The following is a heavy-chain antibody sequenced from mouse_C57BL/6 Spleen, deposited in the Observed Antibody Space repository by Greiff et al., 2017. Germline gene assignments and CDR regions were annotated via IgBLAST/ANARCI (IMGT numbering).Heavy chain of an antibody. V-gene: IGHV2-2*01. CDR2: IWSGGST. CDR1: GFSLTSYG. CDR3: ARNGGWDSWYFDV. J-gene: IGHJ1*03. D-gene: IGHD4-1*01. Sequence: VQLQQSGPGLVQPSQSLSITCTVSGFSLTSYGVHWVRQSPGKGLEWLGVIWSGGSTDYNAAFISRLSISKDNSKSQVFFKMNSLQADDTAIYYCARNGGWDSWYFDVWGTGTTVTVSS.